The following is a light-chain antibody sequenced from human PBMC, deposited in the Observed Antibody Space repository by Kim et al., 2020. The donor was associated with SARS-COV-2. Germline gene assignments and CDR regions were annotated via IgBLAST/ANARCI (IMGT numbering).Light chain of an antibody. CDR1: QSVSSY. Sequence: RRERAPLSCRASQSVSSYLAWYQQKPGQPPRLLIYDASNRATGIPARFSGSGSGTDFTLTIGSLEPEDFAVYYCQQRGNWPLTFGGGTKVDIK. J-gene: IGKJ4*01. CDR2: DAS. CDR3: QQRGNWPLT. V-gene: IGKV3-11*01.